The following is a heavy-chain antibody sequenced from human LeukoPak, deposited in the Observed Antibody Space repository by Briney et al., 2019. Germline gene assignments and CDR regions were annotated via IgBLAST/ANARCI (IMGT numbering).Heavy chain of an antibody. Sequence: GGSLRLSCAASGFTFSSYAMSWVRQAPGKGLEWVSAISGSGGSTYYADSVKGRFTISRDNSKNTLYLQMNSLRAGDTAVYYCAKVYCSTTSCYENRWFDPWGQGTLVTVSS. V-gene: IGHV3-23*01. D-gene: IGHD2-2*01. CDR3: AKVYCSTTSCYENRWFDP. J-gene: IGHJ5*02. CDR2: ISGSGGST. CDR1: GFTFSSYA.